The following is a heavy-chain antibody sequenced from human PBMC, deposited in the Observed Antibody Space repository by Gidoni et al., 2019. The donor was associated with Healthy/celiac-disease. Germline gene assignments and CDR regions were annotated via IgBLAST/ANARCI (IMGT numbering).Heavy chain of an antibody. CDR3: ASSVGLSSSIYYYYYGMDV. D-gene: IGHD6-6*01. CDR2: IYSGGST. J-gene: IGHJ6*02. V-gene: IGHV3-66*01. CDR1: VFTVSCDY. Sequence: EVQLVESGGGLVQSGGSLRLSCAASVFTVSCDYMSWVRQAPGKGLEWVSVIYSGGSTYYADSGKGRLTISRDNSKNTLYLQMNSLRAEDTAVYYCASSVGLSSSIYYYYYGMDVWGQGTTVTVSS.